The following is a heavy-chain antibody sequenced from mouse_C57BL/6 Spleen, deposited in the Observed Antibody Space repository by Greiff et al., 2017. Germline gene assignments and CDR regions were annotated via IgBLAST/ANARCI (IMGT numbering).Heavy chain of an antibody. CDR1: GYTFTSYW. J-gene: IGHJ2*01. Sequence: QVQLQQSGAELVKPGASVKLSCKASGYTFTSYWMHWVKQRPGQGLEWIGMIYPNSGSTNYNEKFKSKATLTVGKSSSTAYMQLSSLTSEDSAVCYCARREYFDYWGQGTTLTVSS. V-gene: IGHV1-64*01. CDR3: ARREYFDY. CDR2: IYPNSGST.